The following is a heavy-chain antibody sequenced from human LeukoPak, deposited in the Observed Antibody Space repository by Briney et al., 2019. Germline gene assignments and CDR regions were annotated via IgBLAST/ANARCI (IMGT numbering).Heavy chain of an antibody. D-gene: IGHD3-10*01. Sequence: SVKVSCKASGGTFSNYAISWVRQAPGQGLEWMGRIIPILGIANYALKFQGRVTITADKSTSTAYMELSSLRSEDTAVYYCASSPYYYGSGSYPNDYWGQGTLVTVSS. CDR2: IIPILGIA. V-gene: IGHV1-69*04. CDR3: ASSPYYYGSGSYPNDY. J-gene: IGHJ4*02. CDR1: GGTFSNYA.